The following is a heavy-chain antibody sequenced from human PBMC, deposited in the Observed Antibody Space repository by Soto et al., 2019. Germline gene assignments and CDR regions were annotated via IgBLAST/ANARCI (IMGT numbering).Heavy chain of an antibody. CDR2: SGTSAHNT. CDR1: GFTLSRYA. D-gene: IGHD3-10*01. CDR3: AKALGEYLYFFDH. V-gene: IGHV3-23*01. Sequence: EVQLLESGGGLVQPGGSLRLSCAASGFTLSRYAMSWVRQAPGKGLEWVSGSGTSAHNTSYADSVKGRFTISRDNSKNTLDLQMNSLRAEDTAVYYCAKALGEYLYFFDHWGQGILVTVSS. J-gene: IGHJ4*02.